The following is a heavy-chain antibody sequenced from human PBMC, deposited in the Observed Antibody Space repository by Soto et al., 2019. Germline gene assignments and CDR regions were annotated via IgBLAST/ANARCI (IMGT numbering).Heavy chain of an antibody. Sequence: GGSLRLSCAASGFTFDDYGMSWVRQAPGKGLEWVSGINWNGGSTGYADSVKGRFTISRDNAKNSLYLQMNSLRAEDTALYHCARDGRKQWRDLGDAFDIWGQGTMVTVSS. CDR1: GFTFDDYG. J-gene: IGHJ3*02. D-gene: IGHD6-19*01. CDR2: INWNGGST. CDR3: ARDGRKQWRDLGDAFDI. V-gene: IGHV3-20*01.